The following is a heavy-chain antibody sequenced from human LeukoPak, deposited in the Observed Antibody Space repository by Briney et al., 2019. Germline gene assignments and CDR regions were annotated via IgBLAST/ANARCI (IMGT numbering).Heavy chain of an antibody. Sequence: PSETLSLTRTVSGGSISSSSYYWGWIRQPPGKGLEWIGSIYYSGSTYYNPSLKSRVTISVDTSKNQFSLKRSSVTAADTAVYYCARHSGPYGSSWFDYWGQGTLVTVSS. CDR3: ARHSGPYGSSWFDY. J-gene: IGHJ4*02. CDR2: IYYSGST. CDR1: GGSISSSSYY. D-gene: IGHD6-13*01. V-gene: IGHV4-39*01.